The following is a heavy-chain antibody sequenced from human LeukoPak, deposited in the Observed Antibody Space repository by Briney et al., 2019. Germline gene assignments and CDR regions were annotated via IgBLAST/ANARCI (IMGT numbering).Heavy chain of an antibody. D-gene: IGHD5-18*01. J-gene: IGHJ4*02. Sequence: GGSLRLSXAASGFTFSSYEMNWVRQAPGKGVEWVSYISSSGGTRYYADSVKGRFTISRDNAKNSLYLQMNSLRAEDTAVYYCARDVIQPWLLFDYWGQGTLVTVSS. CDR2: ISSSGGTR. V-gene: IGHV3-48*03. CDR3: ARDVIQPWLLFDY. CDR1: GFTFSSYE.